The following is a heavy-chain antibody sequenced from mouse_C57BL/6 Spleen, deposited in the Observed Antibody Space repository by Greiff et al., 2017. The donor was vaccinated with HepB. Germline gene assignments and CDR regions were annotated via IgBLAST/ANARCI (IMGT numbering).Heavy chain of an antibody. CDR2: IYPGSGNT. D-gene: IGHD3-3*01. CDR3: ARSPGRGAMDY. Sequence: VQLQQSGPELVKPGASVKISCKASGYSFTSYYIHWVKQRPGQGLEWIGWIYPGSGNTKYNEKFKGKATLTADTSSSTAYMQLRSLTSEDSAVYYCARSPGRGAMDYWGQGTSVTVSS. CDR1: GYSFTSYY. V-gene: IGHV1-66*01. J-gene: IGHJ4*01.